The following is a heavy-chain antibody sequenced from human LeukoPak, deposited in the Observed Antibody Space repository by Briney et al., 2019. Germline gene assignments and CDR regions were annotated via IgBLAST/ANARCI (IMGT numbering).Heavy chain of an antibody. CDR2: IYYSGST. CDR3: ARWTFSITGTRGGFDP. CDR1: GGSISSSSYY. D-gene: IGHD1-7*01. J-gene: IGHJ5*02. V-gene: IGHV4-39*07. Sequence: PSETLSLTCTVSGGSISSSSYYWGWIRQPPGKGLEWIGSIYYSGSTYYNPSLKSRVTISVDTSKNQFSLKLSSVTAADTAVYYCARWTFSITGTRGGFDPWGQGTLVTVSS.